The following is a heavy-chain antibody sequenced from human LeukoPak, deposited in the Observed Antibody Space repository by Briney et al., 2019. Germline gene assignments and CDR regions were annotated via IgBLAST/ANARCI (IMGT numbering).Heavy chain of an antibody. J-gene: IGHJ4*02. V-gene: IGHV1-18*01. Sequence: ASVKVSCKASGYTFTSYGISWVRQAPGQGLEWMGWISAYNGNTNYAQKLQGRVTMTTDTSTSTAYMELRSLRSDDTAVYYCARDPNYDSSGYTFDYWGQGTPATVSS. CDR3: ARDPNYDSSGYTFDY. D-gene: IGHD3-22*01. CDR1: GYTFTSYG. CDR2: ISAYNGNT.